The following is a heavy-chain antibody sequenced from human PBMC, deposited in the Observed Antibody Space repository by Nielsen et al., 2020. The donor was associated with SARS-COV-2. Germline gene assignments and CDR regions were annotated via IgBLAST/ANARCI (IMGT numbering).Heavy chain of an antibody. CDR3: ARHRVVAAPEQNYYYGMDV. V-gene: IGHV5-51*01. CDR2: IYPGDSDT. J-gene: IGHJ6*02. CDR1: GYSFTSYW. Sequence: GESLKISCQGSGYSFTSYWIGWVRQMPGKGLEWMGIIYPGDSDTRYSPSFQGQVTISADKSISTAYLQWSSLKASDTAMYYCARHRVVAAPEQNYYYGMDVWGQGTTVTVSS. D-gene: IGHD2-15*01.